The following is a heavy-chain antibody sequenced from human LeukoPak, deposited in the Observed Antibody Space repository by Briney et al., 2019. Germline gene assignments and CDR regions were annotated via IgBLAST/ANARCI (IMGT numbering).Heavy chain of an antibody. CDR1: GFTFSSYT. J-gene: IGHJ3*02. V-gene: IGHV3-21*01. CDR3: ARESGEAFDI. CDR2: ISASSNNI. Sequence: GGSLRLSCAASGFTFSSYTMNWVRQAPGKGLEWVSSISASSNNIYYADSLKGRFTISRDNAKNSLYLQMNSLRVEDTAVYYCARESGEAFDIWGQGTMVTVSS. D-gene: IGHD7-27*01.